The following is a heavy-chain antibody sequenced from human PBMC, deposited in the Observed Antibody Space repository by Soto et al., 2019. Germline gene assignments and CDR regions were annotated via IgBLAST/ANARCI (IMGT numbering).Heavy chain of an antibody. CDR1: GDSISSISHY. D-gene: IGHD3-10*01. Sequence: QLQLQESGPGLVKPSETLSLTCTVSGDSISSISHYWGWIRQPPGKGLEWIGSIYYSGRTYYNPSLKSLVSTSVDTTKNQFSLNLTSVTAADTAVFYCVRQSSYGLGSYYDYWGQGTLVTVSS. J-gene: IGHJ4*02. CDR2: IYYSGRT. CDR3: VRQSSYGLGSYYDY. V-gene: IGHV4-39*01.